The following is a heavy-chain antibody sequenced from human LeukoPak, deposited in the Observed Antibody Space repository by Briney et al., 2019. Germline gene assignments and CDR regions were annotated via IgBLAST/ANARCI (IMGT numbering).Heavy chain of an antibody. Sequence: PGGSLRLSCAASGFTFSSYSMNWVRQAPGKGLEWVSYISSSSTIYYADSVKGRFTISRDNAKNSLYLQMNSLRAEDTAVYYCAALEEGLAWGQGTLVNVSS. J-gene: IGHJ4*02. CDR1: GFTFSSYS. CDR3: AALEEGLA. V-gene: IGHV3-48*01. D-gene: IGHD3-3*02. CDR2: ISSSSTI.